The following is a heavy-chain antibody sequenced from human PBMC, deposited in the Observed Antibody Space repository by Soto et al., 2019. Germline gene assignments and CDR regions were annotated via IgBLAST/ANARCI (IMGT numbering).Heavy chain of an antibody. D-gene: IGHD3-22*01. Sequence: QVQLVESGGGVVQPGRSLRLSCAASGFTFSSYGMHWVRQAPGKGLEWVAVIWYDGSNKYYADSVKGRFTISRDNSKNTLYLQMNSLRAEDTAVYYCARDRGYYYDRSGYYYYYGMDVWGQGTTVTVSS. J-gene: IGHJ6*02. CDR1: GFTFSSYG. CDR2: IWYDGSNK. CDR3: ARDRGYYYDRSGYYYYYGMDV. V-gene: IGHV3-33*01.